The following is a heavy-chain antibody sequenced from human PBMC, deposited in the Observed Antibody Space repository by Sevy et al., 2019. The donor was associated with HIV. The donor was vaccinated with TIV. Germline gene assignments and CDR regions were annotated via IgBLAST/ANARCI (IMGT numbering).Heavy chain of an antibody. CDR2: ISPSGHAL. J-gene: IGHJ3*01. D-gene: IGHD3-22*01. CDR3: ARDIDSSGYSYAFDL. CDR1: GFIFSNYE. V-gene: IGHV3-48*03. Sequence: GGSLRLSCKASGFIFSNYEMNWVRQAPGKGLEWVSYISPSGHALYYADSVKGRFTVSRDNAKNSLYLQMNSLRGDDTALYYCARDIDSSGYSYAFDLWGQRTMVTVSS.